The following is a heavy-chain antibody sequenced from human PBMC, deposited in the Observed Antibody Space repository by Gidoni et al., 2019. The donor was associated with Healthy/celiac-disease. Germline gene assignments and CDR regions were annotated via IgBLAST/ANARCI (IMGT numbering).Heavy chain of an antibody. CDR1: GASVSGYY. CDR3: ARGGGTTRNGLWFDP. V-gene: IGHV4-34*01. J-gene: IGHJ5*02. CDR2: INHSGST. Sequence: QVQLQQWVAGLLKPSETLSLTCAAHGASVSGYYWSWIRQPPGKGLEWIGEINHSGSTNYNPYLKSRVTISVDTSKNQFSLKLSSVTAADTAVYYCARGGGTTRNGLWFDPWGQGTLVTVSS. D-gene: IGHD4-4*01.